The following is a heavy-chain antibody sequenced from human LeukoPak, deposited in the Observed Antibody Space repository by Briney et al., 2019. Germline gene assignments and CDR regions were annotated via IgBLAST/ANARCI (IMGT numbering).Heavy chain of an antibody. CDR2: IIPIFGTA. Sequence: SVKVSCKASGATFISYAMSWVRQAPGQGLEWMGGIIPIFGTANYAQKFQGRVTITADKSTSTAYMEVSSLRSEDTAVYYCARDSFLEMARIPFDYWGQGTLVTVSS. D-gene: IGHD5-24*01. J-gene: IGHJ4*02. CDR3: ARDSFLEMARIPFDY. V-gene: IGHV1-69*06. CDR1: GATFISYA.